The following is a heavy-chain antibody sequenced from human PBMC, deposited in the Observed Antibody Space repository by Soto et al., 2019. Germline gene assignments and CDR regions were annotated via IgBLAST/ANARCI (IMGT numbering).Heavy chain of an antibody. Sequence: GGSLRLSCAASGFTFSNYSMNWVRQAPGRGLEWVSYISSGSSTIYYADSVKGRFTISRDNAKNSLYLQMNSLRAEDTAVYYCATIAGFDYWGQGNLVTVS. CDR3: ATIAGFDY. J-gene: IGHJ4*02. CDR1: GFTFSNYS. V-gene: IGHV3-48*01. CDR2: ISSGSSTI.